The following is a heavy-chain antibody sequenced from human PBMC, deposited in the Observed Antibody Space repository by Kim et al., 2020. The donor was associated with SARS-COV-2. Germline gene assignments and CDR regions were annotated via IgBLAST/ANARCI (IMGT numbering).Heavy chain of an antibody. CDR3: ARGRWLQSKVLPFDY. J-gene: IGHJ4*02. Sequence: SETLSLTCTVSGGSICGYYWSWIRQSPGKGLEWIGYIYYSGTTNYNPSLKSRVTISVDASKNQFSLNLNSVTAADTAVYYCARGRWLQSKVLPFDYWGQG. D-gene: IGHD5-12*01. CDR2: IYYSGTT. CDR1: GGSICGYY. V-gene: IGHV4-59*01.